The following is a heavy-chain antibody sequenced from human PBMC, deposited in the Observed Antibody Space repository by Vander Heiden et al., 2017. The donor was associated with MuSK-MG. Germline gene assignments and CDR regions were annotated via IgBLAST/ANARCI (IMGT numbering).Heavy chain of an antibody. V-gene: IGHV1-69*01. CDR2: IIPIFGTA. CDR1: GGTFSRYA. CDR3: ARDDYYDSSGYYSPGFDY. Sequence: QAQLVQSGAEVKKPGSSVKVSCKASGGTFSRYAISWVRQAPGQGLEWMGGIIPIFGTANYAQKFQGRVTITADESTSTAYMELSSLRSEDTAVYYCARDDYYDSSGYYSPGFDYWGQGTLVTVSS. D-gene: IGHD3-22*01. J-gene: IGHJ4*02.